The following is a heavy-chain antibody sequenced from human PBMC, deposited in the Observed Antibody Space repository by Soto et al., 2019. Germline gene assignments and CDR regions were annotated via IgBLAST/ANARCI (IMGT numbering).Heavy chain of an antibody. D-gene: IGHD6-19*01. CDR3: ARIEAEYYGMDV. CDR2: IYPGDSDT. Sequence: PGESLKISCKGSGYIFTSYWICWGLQMPVKGLEWMGIIYPGDSDTRYSPSFQGQVTISTDKSISTAYLQWSSLKASDTAMYYCARIEAEYYGMDVWGQGTTVTVSS. V-gene: IGHV5-51*01. CDR1: GYIFTSYW. J-gene: IGHJ6*02.